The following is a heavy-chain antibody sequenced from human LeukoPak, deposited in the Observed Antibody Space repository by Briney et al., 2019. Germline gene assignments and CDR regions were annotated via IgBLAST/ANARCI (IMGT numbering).Heavy chain of an antibody. J-gene: IGHJ4*01. CDR1: GGSITSYY. Sequence: SETLSLTCTVSGGSITSYYWSWIRQPPGKGLEWIGYLFHSGTRRYNPSLKSRVTISADTTKNQIFLTLNSTTAADTAVYYCARRRECKQQLVYFDYWGQGTLATVSS. CDR2: LFHSGTR. D-gene: IGHD6-13*01. V-gene: IGHV4-59*08. CDR3: ARRRECKQQLVYFDY.